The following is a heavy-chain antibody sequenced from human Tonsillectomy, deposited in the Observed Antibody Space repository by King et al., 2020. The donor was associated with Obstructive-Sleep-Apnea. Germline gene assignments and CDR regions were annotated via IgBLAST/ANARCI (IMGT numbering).Heavy chain of an antibody. CDR2: INAGNGNT. CDR1: GYTFTSYA. J-gene: IGHJ6*02. V-gene: IGHV1-3*01. CDR3: AREWVDPNGMDV. Sequence: VQLVQSGAEVKKPGASVKVSCKASGYTFTSYAMHWVRQAPGQRLEWLGWINAGNGNTKYSQKFQGKVTITRDTPASTAYMELGSLGSEDTAVYYCAREWVDPNGMDVWGQGTTVTVSS. D-gene: IGHD5-12*01.